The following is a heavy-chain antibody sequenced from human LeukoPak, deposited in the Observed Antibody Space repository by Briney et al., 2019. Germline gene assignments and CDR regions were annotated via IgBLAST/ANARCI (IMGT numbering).Heavy chain of an antibody. D-gene: IGHD3-22*01. CDR3: ARDDSLEDYYSHSWFDP. CDR1: GYTFTSYG. J-gene: IGHJ5*02. V-gene: IGHV1-18*01. Sequence: ASVKVTCKASGYTFTSYGISWVRQAPGQGLEWMGWISAYNGNTNYAQKLQGRVTMTTDTSTSTAYMELRSLRSDDTAVYYCARDDSLEDYYSHSWFDPWGQGTLVTVSS. CDR2: ISAYNGNT.